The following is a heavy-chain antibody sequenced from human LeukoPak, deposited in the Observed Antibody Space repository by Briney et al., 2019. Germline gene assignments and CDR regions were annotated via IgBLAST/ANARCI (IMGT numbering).Heavy chain of an antibody. J-gene: IGHJ4*02. Sequence: GGSLRLSCAASGFTFDDYGMSWVRQAPGKGLEWVSGVNWNGGSTGYADSVKGRFTISRDNAKNSLYLQMNSLRAEDTAVYYCATSRWAGQKTDVDYWGQGTLVTVSS. V-gene: IGHV3-20*04. CDR3: ATSRWAGQKTDVDY. CDR1: GFTFDDYG. D-gene: IGHD4-23*01. CDR2: VNWNGGST.